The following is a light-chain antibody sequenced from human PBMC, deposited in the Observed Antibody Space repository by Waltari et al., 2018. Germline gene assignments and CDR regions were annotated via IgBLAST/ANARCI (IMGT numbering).Light chain of an antibody. V-gene: IGKV4-1*01. Sequence: DIVMNQSPDSLAVSLGERATLNCKSRPTVLYNSDNKNYLAWYQQKPGQPPKLLIYWASTRESGVPDRFSGSGSGTDFTLTITSLQAEDVAVYYCQQYYGTPPRTFGQGTKVEIK. CDR1: PTVLYNSDNKNY. J-gene: IGKJ1*01. CDR3: QQYYGTPPRT. CDR2: WAS.